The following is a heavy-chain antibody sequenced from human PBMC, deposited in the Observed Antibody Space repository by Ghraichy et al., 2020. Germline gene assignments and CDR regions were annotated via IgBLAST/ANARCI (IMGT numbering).Heavy chain of an antibody. D-gene: IGHD1-26*01. CDR3: AKDREGLDY. CDR1: GFTFSSYG. J-gene: IGHJ4*02. Sequence: GESLNISCAASGFTFSSYGMHWVRQAPGKGLEWVAVISYDGSNKYYADSVKGRFTISRDNSKNTLYLQMNSLRAEDTAVYYCAKDREGLDYWGQGTLVTVSS. V-gene: IGHV3-30*18. CDR2: ISYDGSNK.